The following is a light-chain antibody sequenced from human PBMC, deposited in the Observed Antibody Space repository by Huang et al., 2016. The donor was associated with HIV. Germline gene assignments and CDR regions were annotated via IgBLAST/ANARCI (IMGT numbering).Light chain of an antibody. Sequence: DIQMTQSPSSLSASVADRVTITCQASQDIRNYLNWYQQKPGKAPKLLIYDASNLETGVPSRFSGSGSGTDFTFTISSLQPEDIATYYCQQYDNLPSLTFGGGTKVEIK. CDR1: QDIRNY. CDR3: QQYDNLPSLT. J-gene: IGKJ4*01. CDR2: DAS. V-gene: IGKV1-33*01.